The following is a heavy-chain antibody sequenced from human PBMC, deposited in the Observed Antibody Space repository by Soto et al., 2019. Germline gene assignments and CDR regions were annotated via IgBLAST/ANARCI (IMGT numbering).Heavy chain of an antibody. CDR2: INHSGST. CDR3: ARSFSRDAFDI. D-gene: IGHD3-3*02. V-gene: IGHV4-34*01. Sequence: KPXETLSLTCAVYGGSFSGYYWSWIRQPPGKGLEWIGEINHSGSTNYNPSLKSRVTISVDTSKNQFSLKLSSVTAADTAVYYCARSFSRDAFDIWGQGTMVTV. J-gene: IGHJ3*02. CDR1: GGSFSGYY.